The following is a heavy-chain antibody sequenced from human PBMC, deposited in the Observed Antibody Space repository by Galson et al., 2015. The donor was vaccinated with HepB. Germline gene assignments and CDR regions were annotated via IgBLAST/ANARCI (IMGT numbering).Heavy chain of an antibody. CDR2: INAGNGNT. CDR3: ARDPLPTKGGTNGDKNWFDP. V-gene: IGHV1-3*01. D-gene: IGHD1-14*01. CDR1: GYTFTSYA. J-gene: IGHJ5*02. Sequence: SVKVSCKASGYTFTSYAMHWVRQAPGQRLEWMGWINAGNGNTKYSQKFQGRVTITRDTSASTAYMELSSLRSEDTAVYYCARDPLPTKGGTNGDKNWFDPWGQGTLVTVSS.